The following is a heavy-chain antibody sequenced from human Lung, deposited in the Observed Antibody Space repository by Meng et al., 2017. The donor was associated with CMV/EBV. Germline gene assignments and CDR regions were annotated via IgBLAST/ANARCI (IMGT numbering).Heavy chain of an antibody. CDR2: ISSSSIHI. V-gene: IGHV3-21*01. D-gene: IGHD2-2*01. CDR3: ARGRGYCSSTNCYQNFDY. J-gene: IGHJ4*02. CDR1: GFIFSDYS. Sequence: GGSLRLXXTASGFIFSDYSMSWVRQAPGKGLEWVSSISSSSIHIYYADSTKGRFTISRDNAKKSLYLQMNSLRAEDTAVYYCARGRGYCSSTNCYQNFDYWGQETLVXVSS.